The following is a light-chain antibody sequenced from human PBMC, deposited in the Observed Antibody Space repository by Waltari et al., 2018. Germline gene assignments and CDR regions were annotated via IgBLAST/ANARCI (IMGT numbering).Light chain of an antibody. V-gene: IGKV4-1*01. CDR2: WAS. CDR1: QTVLYSDNNNY. Sequence: DIVMTQSPDSLAVSLGEKATISCKSSQTVLYSDNNNYLGWYQQKPGQPTKVRIKWASTWEPAVPDRFVGSGSGTDFTLTIPSLQAEDVAVSYCQQYFGTPVTFGQGTRLEIK. J-gene: IGKJ2*01. CDR3: QQYFGTPVT.